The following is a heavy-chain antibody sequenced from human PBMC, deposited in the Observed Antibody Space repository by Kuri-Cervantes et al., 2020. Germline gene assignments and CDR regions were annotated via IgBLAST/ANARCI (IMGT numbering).Heavy chain of an antibody. V-gene: IGHV1-8*02. CDR2: MNPNSGNT. D-gene: IGHD3-9*01. J-gene: IGHJ6*03. CDR1: GGTFSSYD. Sequence: ASVKVSCKASGGTFSSYDINWVRQATGQGLEWMGWMNPNSGNTGYAQKFQGRVTMTRNTSISTAYMELSSLRSEDTAVYYCARARLRYFDWLPSYYYMDVWGKGTTVTVSS. CDR3: ARARLRYFDWLPSYYYMDV.